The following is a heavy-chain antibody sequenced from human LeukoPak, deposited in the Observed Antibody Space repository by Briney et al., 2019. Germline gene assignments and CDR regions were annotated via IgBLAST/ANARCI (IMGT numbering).Heavy chain of an antibody. CDR2: ISWNSGSI. J-gene: IGHJ4*02. V-gene: IGHV3-9*01. Sequence: GRSLRLSCAASGLTFDDYAMHWVRQAPGKGLEWVSGISWNSGSIGYADSVKGRFTISRDNAKNSLYLQMNSLRAEDTASYYCAKSATKSVYFDYWGQETLVTVSS. CDR3: AKSATKSVYFDY. CDR1: GLTFDDYA. D-gene: IGHD1-26*01.